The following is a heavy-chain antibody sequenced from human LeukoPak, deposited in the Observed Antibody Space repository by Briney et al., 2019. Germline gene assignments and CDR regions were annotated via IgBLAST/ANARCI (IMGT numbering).Heavy chain of an antibody. D-gene: IGHD2-2*01. V-gene: IGHV3-21*01. CDR1: GFTFSSYA. Sequence: GGSLRLSCAASGFTFSSYAMSWVRQAPGKGLEWVSSISSSSSYIYYADSVKGRFTISRDNAKNSLYLQMNSLRAEDTAVYYCARARAQLSLAPFDYWGQGTLVTVSS. J-gene: IGHJ4*02. CDR3: ARARAQLSLAPFDY. CDR2: ISSSSSYI.